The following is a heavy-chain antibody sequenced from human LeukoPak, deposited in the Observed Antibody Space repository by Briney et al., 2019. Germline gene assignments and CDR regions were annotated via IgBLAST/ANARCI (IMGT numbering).Heavy chain of an antibody. Sequence: GESLKISCKDSGYSFTNYWIGWVRQMPGKGLEWMGIIYPADSDIRYSPSFQGQVTISADKSISTVYLQWSSLKASDTAMYYCARQEYCSGGSCYTWFDPWGQGTLVTVSS. CDR2: IYPADSDI. D-gene: IGHD2-15*01. V-gene: IGHV5-51*01. CDR1: GYSFTNYW. J-gene: IGHJ5*02. CDR3: ARQEYCSGGSCYTWFDP.